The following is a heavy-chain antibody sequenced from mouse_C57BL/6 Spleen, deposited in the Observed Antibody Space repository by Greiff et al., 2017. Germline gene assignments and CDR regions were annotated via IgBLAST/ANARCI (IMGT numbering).Heavy chain of an antibody. CDR1: GYTFTSYW. Sequence: VQLQQSGAELVKPGASVKMSCKASGYTFTSYWITWVKQRPGQGLEWIGDIYPGSGSTNYNEKFKSKATLTVDTSSSTAYMQLSSLTSEDSAVYYCARGGSSLYAMDYWGQGTSVTVSS. V-gene: IGHV1-55*01. J-gene: IGHJ4*01. CDR2: IYPGSGST. D-gene: IGHD1-1*01. CDR3: ARGGSSLYAMDY.